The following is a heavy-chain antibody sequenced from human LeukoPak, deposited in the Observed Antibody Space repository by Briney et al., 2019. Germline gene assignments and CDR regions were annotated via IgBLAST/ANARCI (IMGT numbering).Heavy chain of an antibody. CDR1: GGSISSYY. Sequence: SETLSLTCTVSGGSISSYYWSWIRQPPGKGLEWIGYIYYCGSTNYNPSLKSRVTISVDTSKNQFSLKLSSVTAADTAVYYCARGVVVVPADKYYYYYYMDVWGKGTTVTVSS. J-gene: IGHJ6*03. V-gene: IGHV4-59*01. CDR3: ARGVVVVPADKYYYYYYMDV. CDR2: IYYCGST. D-gene: IGHD2-2*01.